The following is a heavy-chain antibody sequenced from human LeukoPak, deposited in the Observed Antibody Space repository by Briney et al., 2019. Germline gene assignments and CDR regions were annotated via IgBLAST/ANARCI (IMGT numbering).Heavy chain of an antibody. D-gene: IGHD6-13*01. CDR3: ARFHIAAAGPTSPTANWFDP. J-gene: IGHJ5*02. CDR2: INHSGST. CDR1: GGSISSSSYY. V-gene: IGHV4-39*07. Sequence: SETLSLTCTVSGGSISSSSYYWGWIRQPPGKGLEWIGEINHSGSTNYNPSLKSRVTISVDTSKNQFSLKLSSVTAADTAVYYCARFHIAAAGPTSPTANWFDPWGQGTLVTVSS.